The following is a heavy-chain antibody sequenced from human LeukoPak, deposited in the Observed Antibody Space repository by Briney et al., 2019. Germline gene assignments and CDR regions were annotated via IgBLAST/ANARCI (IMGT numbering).Heavy chain of an antibody. CDR3: ARGAIFGVVIIEWYYFDY. J-gene: IGHJ4*02. V-gene: IGHV1-46*01. CDR1: GYTFTTYY. Sequence: ASVKVSCKASGYTFTTYYMHWVRQAPGQGLEWMGIINPSGGSTSYAQKFQGRVTMTRDTSISTAYMELSRLRSDDTAVYYCARGAIFGVVIIEWYYFDYWGQGTLVTVSS. D-gene: IGHD3-3*01. CDR2: INPSGGST.